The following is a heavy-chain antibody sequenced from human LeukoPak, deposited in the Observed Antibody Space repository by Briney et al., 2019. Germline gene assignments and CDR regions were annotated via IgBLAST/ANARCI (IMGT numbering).Heavy chain of an antibody. Sequence: SETLSLTCTVSGGSISSGSYYWSWIRQPAGKGLEWIGRIYTSGSTNYNPSLKSRVTISVDTSKNQFSLKLSSVTDADTAVYYCAGGWSIANFDYWGQGTLVTVSS. CDR3: AGGWSIANFDY. V-gene: IGHV4-61*02. CDR2: IYTSGST. D-gene: IGHD6-6*01. CDR1: GGSISSGSYY. J-gene: IGHJ4*02.